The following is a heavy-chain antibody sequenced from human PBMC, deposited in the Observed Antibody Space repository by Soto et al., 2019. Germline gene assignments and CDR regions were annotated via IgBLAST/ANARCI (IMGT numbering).Heavy chain of an antibody. Sequence: EVRLVESGGGLVQPGRSLRLSCAASGFTFDDYAMHWVRQAPGKGLEWVSGISWNSGSIGYADSVKGRFTISRDNAKNSLYLQMNSLRAEDTALYYCAKAKTGYSSGWFDYWGQGTLVTVSS. CDR1: GFTFDDYA. CDR2: ISWNSGSI. V-gene: IGHV3-9*01. CDR3: AKAKTGYSSGWFDY. J-gene: IGHJ4*02. D-gene: IGHD6-19*01.